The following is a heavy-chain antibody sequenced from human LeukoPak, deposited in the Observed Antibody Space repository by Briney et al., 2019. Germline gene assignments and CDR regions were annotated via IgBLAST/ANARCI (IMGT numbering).Heavy chain of an antibody. Sequence: GGSLRLSCAASGFTFSSYSMNWVRQAPGKGLEWVSSISSSSSYIYYADSVKGRFTISRDNAKNSLYLQMNSLRAEDTAEYYCARDDDGSGYPLDAFDIWGQGTMVTVSS. J-gene: IGHJ3*02. D-gene: IGHD3-22*01. CDR2: ISSSSSYI. CDR1: GFTFSSYS. CDR3: ARDDDGSGYPLDAFDI. V-gene: IGHV3-21*01.